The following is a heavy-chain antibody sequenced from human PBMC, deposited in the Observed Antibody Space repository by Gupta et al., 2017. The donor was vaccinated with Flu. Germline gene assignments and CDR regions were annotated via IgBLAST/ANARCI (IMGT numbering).Heavy chain of an antibody. J-gene: IGHJ5*02. CDR1: GFTFTSYA. Sequence: EMELLESGGDLVQPGGSLRLSCAASGFTFTSYAMSWVRQAPGKGLEWVSVISVRGESTDYADSVKGRFTISRDNSKNTLYLQMXSLXAEDTAXYYCANEGFNRDIVVAWGQGNLVT. CDR2: ISVRGEST. D-gene: IGHD2-15*01. CDR3: ANEGFNRDIVVA. V-gene: IGHV3-23*01.